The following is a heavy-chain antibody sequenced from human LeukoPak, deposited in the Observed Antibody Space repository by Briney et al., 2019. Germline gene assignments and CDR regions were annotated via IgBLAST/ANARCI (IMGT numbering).Heavy chain of an antibody. CDR3: ARGGLVGGAFNWFDP. V-gene: IGHV4-34*01. CDR2: INHSGST. D-gene: IGHD2-21*01. Sequence: SSETLSLTCAVYGGSFSGYYWSWIRQPPGKGLEWIGEINHSGSTNYNPSPKSRVTISVDTSKNQFSLKLSSVPAADTAVYYCARGGLVGGAFNWFDPWGQGTLVTVSS. CDR1: GGSFSGYY. J-gene: IGHJ5*02.